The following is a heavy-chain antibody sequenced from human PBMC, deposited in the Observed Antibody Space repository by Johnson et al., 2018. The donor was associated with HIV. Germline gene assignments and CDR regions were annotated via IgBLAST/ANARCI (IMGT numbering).Heavy chain of an antibody. CDR2: INWNGGST. Sequence: EVQLVESGGGVVRPGGSLRLSCAASGFTFDDYGMSWVRQAPGKGLEWVSGINWNGGSTGYADSVKGRFTISRDNAKNSLYLQMNSLRAEDTALYYCSRGYCSRTSCYAIFLPFEIWGQGTMVTVSA. CDR3: SRGYCSRTSCYAIFLPFEI. J-gene: IGHJ3*02. V-gene: IGHV3-20*04. CDR1: GFTFDDYG. D-gene: IGHD2-2*01.